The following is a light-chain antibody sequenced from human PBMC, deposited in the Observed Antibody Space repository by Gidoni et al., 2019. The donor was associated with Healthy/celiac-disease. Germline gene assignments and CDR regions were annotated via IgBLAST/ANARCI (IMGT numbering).Light chain of an antibody. CDR3: QSYESSMSGWV. CDR1: SSTIGAGYD. J-gene: IGLJ3*02. CDR2: GNS. Sequence: QSVLPQPPSVSAAPGHRVTISCTGSSSTIGAGYDVHWYQQIPGTAPKLLIYGNSNRTAGVPDRFSGAKSGTSASLAITGLQAEDEADYYCQSYESSMSGWVFGGGTKLTVL. V-gene: IGLV1-40*01.